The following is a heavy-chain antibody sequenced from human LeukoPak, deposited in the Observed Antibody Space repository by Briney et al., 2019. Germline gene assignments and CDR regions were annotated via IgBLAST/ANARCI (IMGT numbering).Heavy chain of an antibody. CDR3: ARHDTRGISGSYAV. D-gene: IGHD1-26*01. CDR2: ISAYNGNT. J-gene: IGHJ4*02. Sequence: ASVKVSCKASGYTFTSYGISWVRQAPGQGLEWMGWISAYNGNTNYAQKLQGRVTMTTDTSTSTAYMELRSLRSDDTAVYYCARHDTRGISGSYAVWGQGTLVTVSS. CDR1: GYTFTSYG. V-gene: IGHV1-18*01.